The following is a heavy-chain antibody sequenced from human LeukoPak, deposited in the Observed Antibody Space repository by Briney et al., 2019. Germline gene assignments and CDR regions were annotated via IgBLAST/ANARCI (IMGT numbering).Heavy chain of an antibody. J-gene: IGHJ4*02. CDR3: ARDPLGYCSSTSCYEIDY. CDR1: GFTFSSYS. D-gene: IGHD2-2*01. V-gene: IGHV3-21*01. CDR2: ISSSSSSYI. Sequence: GGSLRLSCAASGFTFSSYSMNWVRQAPGKGLEWVSSISSSSSSYIYYADSVKGRFTISRDNAKNSLYLQMNSLRAEDTAVYYCARDPLGYCSSTSCYEIDYWGQGTLVTVSS.